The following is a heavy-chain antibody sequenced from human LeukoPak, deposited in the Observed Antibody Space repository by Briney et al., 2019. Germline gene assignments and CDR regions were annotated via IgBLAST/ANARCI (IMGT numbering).Heavy chain of an antibody. CDR3: AKGKPSAAAGTFDY. Sequence: PGGSLRLSCAASGFTFDDYAMHWVRQAPGKGLEWVSLITWDGGSTYYADSVKGRFTISRDNSKNSLYLQMNSLRAEDTSLYYCAKGKPSAAAGTFDYWGQGTLVTVSS. CDR1: GFTFDDYA. V-gene: IGHV3-43D*03. J-gene: IGHJ4*02. D-gene: IGHD6-13*01. CDR2: ITWDGGST.